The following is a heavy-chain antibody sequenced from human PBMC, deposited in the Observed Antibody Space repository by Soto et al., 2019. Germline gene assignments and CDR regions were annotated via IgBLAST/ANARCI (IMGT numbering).Heavy chain of an antibody. CDR2: IYHSGST. CDR3: ARTLGFKVFDY. J-gene: IGHJ4*02. Sequence: PSETLSLTYAVSGGSISSGGYSWVWIRQPPGKGLEWIGYIYHSGSTYYNPSLKSRVTISVDRSKNQFSLKLSSVTAADTAVYYCARTLGFKVFDYWGQGTLVTVSS. V-gene: IGHV4-30-2*01. D-gene: IGHD3-16*01. CDR1: GGSISSGGYS.